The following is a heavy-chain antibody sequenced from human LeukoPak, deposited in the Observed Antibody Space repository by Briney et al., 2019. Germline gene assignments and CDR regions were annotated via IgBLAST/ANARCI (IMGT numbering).Heavy chain of an antibody. CDR2: IYHSGST. CDR1: GGSICSGGYS. J-gene: IGHJ4*02. CDR3: ARGTTVTRALDY. V-gene: IGHV4-30-2*01. Sequence: SETLSLTCAVSGGSICSGGYSWSWIRQPPGKGLEWIGYIYHSGSTYYNPSLKSRVTISVDRSKNQFSLRLSSVTAADTAVYYCARGTTVTRALDYWGQGTLVTVSS. D-gene: IGHD4-11*01.